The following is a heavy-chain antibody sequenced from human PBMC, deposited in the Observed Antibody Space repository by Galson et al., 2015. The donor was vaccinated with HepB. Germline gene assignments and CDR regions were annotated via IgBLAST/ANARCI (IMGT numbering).Heavy chain of an antibody. D-gene: IGHD6-13*01. CDR2: LHPGDSDT. Sequence: QSGAEVKKPGESLKISCKGSGYSFTTYWIGWVRQMPGKGLEWMGILHPGDSDTRYSPSFEGQVTISVDKSINTAYLQWGSLKASDTAMYYCGRLDKAAVIYYFDYWGQGTLVTVSS. J-gene: IGHJ4*02. V-gene: IGHV5-51*01. CDR1: GYSFTTYW. CDR3: GRLDKAAVIYYFDY.